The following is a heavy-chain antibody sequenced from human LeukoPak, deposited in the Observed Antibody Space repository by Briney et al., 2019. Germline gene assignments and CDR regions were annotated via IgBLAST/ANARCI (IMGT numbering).Heavy chain of an antibody. J-gene: IGHJ6*03. CDR2: IYYIGSP. V-gene: IGHV4-59*01. D-gene: IGHD6-6*01. CDR3: ARAAYSSSSAGYYYYYMDV. Sequence: SETLSLTCTVSGGAINSYHWTWIRQPPGKGLEWIASIYYIGSPKYNPSLESRVTISVDTSENQFSLKVNSLTAADTAVYFCARAAYSSSSAGYYYYYMDVWGKGTTVTVSS. CDR1: GGAINSYH.